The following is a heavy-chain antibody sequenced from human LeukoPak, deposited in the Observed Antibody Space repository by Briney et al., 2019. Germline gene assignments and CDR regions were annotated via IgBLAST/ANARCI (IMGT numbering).Heavy chain of an antibody. CDR3: ATTGSFVFDY. Sequence: GGSLRLSCAASGFTFSDYYMSWIRQAPGKGLEWVSYISSSSSYTNYADSVKGPFTISRDNSKNTLYLQMHSLRPEDTAIYYCATTGSFVFDYWGQGTLVTVSS. D-gene: IGHD1-14*01. V-gene: IGHV3-11*06. J-gene: IGHJ4*02. CDR1: GFTFSDYY. CDR2: ISSSSSYT.